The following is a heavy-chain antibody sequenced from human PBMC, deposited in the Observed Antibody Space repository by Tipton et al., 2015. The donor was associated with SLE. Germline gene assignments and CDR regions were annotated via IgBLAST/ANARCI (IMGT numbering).Heavy chain of an antibody. CDR1: GGSMSSGGYY. D-gene: IGHD2-2*01. J-gene: IGHJ6*02. V-gene: IGHV4-31*03. Sequence: TLSLTCTVSGGSMSSGGYYWSWIRQHPGKGLEWIGYIYYSGNTFYNPSLKSRVTISLDTSKNQFSLNLRSVTAADTAVYYCASMIVVIPVEARRDGMDVWGQGTTVTVSS. CDR2: IYYSGNT. CDR3: ASMIVVIPVEARRDGMDV.